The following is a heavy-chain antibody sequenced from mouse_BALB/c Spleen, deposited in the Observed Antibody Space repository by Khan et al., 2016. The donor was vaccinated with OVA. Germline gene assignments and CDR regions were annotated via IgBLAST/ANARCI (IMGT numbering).Heavy chain of an antibody. CDR2: INPSTGYT. J-gene: IGHJ3*01. Sequence: QVQLKEPGAELAKPGASVKMSCKASGYTFTSYWMHWVKQRPGQGLEWIGYINPSTGYTEYNQRFKDKATLTADKSSSTAYMQLSSLTSEESAVYYCANHGSSSAWLTYWGQGTLVTVSA. CDR1: GYTFTSYW. D-gene: IGHD1-1*01. V-gene: IGHV1-7*01. CDR3: ANHGSSSAWLTY.